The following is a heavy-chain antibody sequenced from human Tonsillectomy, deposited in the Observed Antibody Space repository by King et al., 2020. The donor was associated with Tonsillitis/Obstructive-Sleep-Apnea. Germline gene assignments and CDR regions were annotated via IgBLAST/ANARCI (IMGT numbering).Heavy chain of an antibody. CDR3: GRVVSLSAVTHPHFAL. J-gene: IGHJ4*02. CDR2: INPNTGGT. D-gene: IGHD4-17*01. V-gene: IGHV1-2*02. CDR1: GYTFTDYY. Sequence: QLVQSGAEVKKPGASVKVSCKSSGYTFTDYYMHWVRQAPGQGLEWMGWINPNTGGTNYAPKVQGRVTMTTDTSISTAYMELSRLRSDDTAVYYCGRVVSLSAVTHPHFALGGQGSLVTVYS.